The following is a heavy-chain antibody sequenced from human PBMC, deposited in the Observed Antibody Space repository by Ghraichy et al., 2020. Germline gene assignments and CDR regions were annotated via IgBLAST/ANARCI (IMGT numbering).Heavy chain of an antibody. J-gene: IGHJ5*02. CDR3: AKPTTVTFGPGYNWFDP. CDR1: GFTFSSFA. Sequence: GGSLRLSCAASGFTFSSFAMSWIRQAPGKGLEWVSAISATDDATYYADSVKGRFTISRDNSKNTLYLQMNGLRVEDTAIYYCAKPTTVTFGPGYNWFDPWGRGTLVTVSS. D-gene: IGHD4-11*01. CDR2: ISATDDAT. V-gene: IGHV3-23*01.